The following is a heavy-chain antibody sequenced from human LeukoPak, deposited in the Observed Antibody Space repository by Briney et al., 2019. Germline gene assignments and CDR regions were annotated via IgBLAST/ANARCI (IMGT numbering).Heavy chain of an antibody. CDR2: INHSGST. CDR3: ARRTTVTIPFGY. V-gene: IGHV4-34*01. Sequence: SETLSLTCAVYGGSFSGYYWSWIRQPPGKGLEWSGEINHSGSTNYNQSLKSRVTISVDKSKNQFSLKLSSVTAADTAVYYCARRTTVTIPFGYWGQGTLVTVSS. CDR1: GGSFSGYY. J-gene: IGHJ4*02. D-gene: IGHD4-11*01.